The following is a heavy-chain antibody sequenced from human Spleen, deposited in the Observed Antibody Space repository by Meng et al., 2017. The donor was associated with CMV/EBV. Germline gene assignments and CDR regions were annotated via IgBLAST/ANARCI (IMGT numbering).Heavy chain of an antibody. CDR1: GFTFSSYW. V-gene: IGHV3-48*04. Sequence: GESLKISCAASGFTFSSYWMSWVRQAPGKGLEWLSYISAFAGSTHYAKSVKGRFTISRDNAKRSLFLQMNSLTADDTGVYYCARWNVVAPAAHPDYWGQGTLVTVSS. CDR3: ARWNVVAPAAHPDY. J-gene: IGHJ4*02. CDR2: ISAFAGST. D-gene: IGHD2-2*01.